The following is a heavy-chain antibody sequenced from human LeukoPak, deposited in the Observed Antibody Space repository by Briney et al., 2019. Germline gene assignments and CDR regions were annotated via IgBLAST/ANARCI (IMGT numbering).Heavy chain of an antibody. CDR2: MNPNSGNT. V-gene: IGHV1-8*01. J-gene: IGHJ6*03. CDR1: GYTFTSYD. Sequence: ASVKVSCKASGYTFTSYDISWVRQAAGQGLEWMGWMNPNSGNTGYAQKFKGRVTMTGNTSISTAYMELSSLRSEDTAVYYCARASIAAAGIGGYYYYYYMDVWGKGTTVTVSS. D-gene: IGHD6-13*01. CDR3: ARASIAAAGIGGYYYYYYMDV.